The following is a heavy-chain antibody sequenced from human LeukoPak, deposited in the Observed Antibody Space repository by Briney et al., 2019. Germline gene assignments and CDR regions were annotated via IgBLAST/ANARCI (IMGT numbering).Heavy chain of an antibody. V-gene: IGHV3-23*01. J-gene: IGHJ3*02. CDR1: GFTFSSYS. D-gene: IGHD3-16*02. Sequence: GGSLRLSCAASGFTFSSYSMSWVRQAPGKGLEWVSAISGSGGSTYYADSVKGRFTISRDNSKNTLYLQMNSLRAEDTAVYYCAKPPPSRNWGSYRHDAFDIWGQGTMVTVSS. CDR2: ISGSGGST. CDR3: AKPPPSRNWGSYRHDAFDI.